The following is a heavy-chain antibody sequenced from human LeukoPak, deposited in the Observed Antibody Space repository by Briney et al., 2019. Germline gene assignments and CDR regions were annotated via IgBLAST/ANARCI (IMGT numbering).Heavy chain of an antibody. D-gene: IGHD3-10*01. V-gene: IGHV1-69*05. J-gene: IGHJ4*02. Sequence: GASVTVSFTASGGTFSSYAISWVRQAPGQGREWMGGIIPIFGTANYAQKFQGRVTITTDESTSTAYMELSSLRSEDTAVYYCARGRGSGSYDFDYWGQGTLVTVSS. CDR1: GGTFSSYA. CDR2: IIPIFGTA. CDR3: ARGRGSGSYDFDY.